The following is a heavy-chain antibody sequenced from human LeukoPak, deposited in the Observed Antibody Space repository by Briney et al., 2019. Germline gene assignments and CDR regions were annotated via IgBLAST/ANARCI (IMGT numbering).Heavy chain of an antibody. CDR1: LGSLSSRY. Sequence: SETLSLTRTVYLGSLSSRYWSWMRPPPRKGLEWIGYVYYSGTTTPNPSLKSRVTISVDTSKNQFSLNLRSVTAADTAVYYCARDVARSGDLFGWFDPWGQGTLVIVSS. CDR3: ARDVARSGDLFGWFDP. D-gene: IGHD3-10*01. V-gene: IGHV4-59*11. CDR2: VYYSGTT. J-gene: IGHJ5*02.